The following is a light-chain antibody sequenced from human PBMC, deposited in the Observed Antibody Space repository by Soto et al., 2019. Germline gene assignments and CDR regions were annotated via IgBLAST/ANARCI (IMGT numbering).Light chain of an antibody. Sequence: QSVLTQPPSASGTPGQRVTISCSGSSSNIGSNTVNWYQQLPGTAPKLLIYSNNQRPSGVPDRFSGSKSGTSASLAISGLQSEDEADCYCAAWDDSLHGVVFGGGTKLTVL. V-gene: IGLV1-44*01. CDR1: SSNIGSNT. CDR3: AAWDDSLHGVV. CDR2: SNN. J-gene: IGLJ2*01.